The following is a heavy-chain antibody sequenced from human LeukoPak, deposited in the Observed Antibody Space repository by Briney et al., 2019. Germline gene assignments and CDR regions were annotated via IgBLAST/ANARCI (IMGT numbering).Heavy chain of an antibody. J-gene: IGHJ4*02. CDR3: ARYDFWSGYLGY. D-gene: IGHD3-3*01. V-gene: IGHV4-39*01. CDR2: IYFSGST. Sequence: SETLSLTCTVSGGSISTSLDYWDWIRQPPGKGLEWIGSIYFSGSTYYTPSLKSRVTISLDTSKNQFSLKLSSVTAADTAVYYCARYDFWSGYLGYWGQGTLVTVSS. CDR1: GGSISTSLDY.